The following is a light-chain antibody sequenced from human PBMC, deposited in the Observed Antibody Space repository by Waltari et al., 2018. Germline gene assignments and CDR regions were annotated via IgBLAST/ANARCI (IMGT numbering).Light chain of an antibody. J-gene: IGLJ1*01. V-gene: IGLV2-14*03. Sequence: QSALTQPASVSGSPGQSITISCTGTSSDVGGYNSVSWYQQHPGKAPKLMIYDVSYRPSGVSNRFSGSKSGNTASLTISGLRSEDEADYYCTSYISSSTRYV. CDR3: TSYISSSTRYV. CDR2: DVS. CDR1: SSDVGGYNS.